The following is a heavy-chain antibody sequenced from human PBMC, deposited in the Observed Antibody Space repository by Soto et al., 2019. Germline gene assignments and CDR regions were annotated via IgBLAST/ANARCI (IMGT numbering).Heavy chain of an antibody. D-gene: IGHD7-27*01. CDR2: INPNSGGT. Sequence: SVEVSFKDSGYTFTGYYMHWVRQAPGQGLEWMGWINPNSGGTNYAQKFQGRVTMTRDTSISTAYMELSRLRSDDTAVYYCARTLTGDADYWGQGTPVTVYS. CDR3: ARTLTGDADY. CDR1: GYTFTGYY. V-gene: IGHV1-2*02. J-gene: IGHJ4*02.